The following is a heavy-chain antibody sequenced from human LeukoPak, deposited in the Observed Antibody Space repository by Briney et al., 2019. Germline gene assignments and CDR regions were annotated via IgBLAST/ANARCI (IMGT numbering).Heavy chain of an antibody. CDR3: AREPPSIAVAGTRPFDY. V-gene: IGHV1-2*02. J-gene: IGHJ4*02. CDR1: GYTFTGYY. Sequence: ASVKVSCKASGYTFTGYYMHWVRQAPGQGLAWMGWINPNSGGTNYAQKFQGRVTMTRDTSISTAYMELSRLRSDDTAVYYCAREPPSIAVAGTRPFDYWGQGTLVTVSS. D-gene: IGHD6-19*01. CDR2: INPNSGGT.